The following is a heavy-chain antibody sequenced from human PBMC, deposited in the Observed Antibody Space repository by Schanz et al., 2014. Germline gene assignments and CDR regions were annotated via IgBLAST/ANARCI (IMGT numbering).Heavy chain of an antibody. J-gene: IGHJ4*03. D-gene: IGHD4-17*01. Sequence: QVQLVQSGAEVKKPGASVRVSCKASGYSFTTYDVNWVRQASGQGLEWMGWMDPTTGNRAYARNFQGRGPMPRNTALMTAYMEITDLKFEDACVYYWARHYGDRPMWGQGTLIAVSA. CDR3: ARHYGDRPM. V-gene: IGHV1-8*01. CDR2: MDPTTGNR. CDR1: GYSFTTYD.